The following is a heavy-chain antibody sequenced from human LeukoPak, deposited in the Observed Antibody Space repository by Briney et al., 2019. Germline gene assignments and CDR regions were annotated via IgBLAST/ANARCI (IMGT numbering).Heavy chain of an antibody. Sequence: GGSLRLSCVASGFTVSDNCMSWVRQAPGKGLEWVSAISISGDTTYYADAVKGRFTISRDNSKSTVYLQMNSLRAEDTAVYYCANEIRPNDYWGQGTLVTVSS. CDR2: ISISGDTT. D-gene: IGHD4-17*01. V-gene: IGHV3-23*01. CDR1: GFTVSDNC. CDR3: ANEIRPNDY. J-gene: IGHJ4*02.